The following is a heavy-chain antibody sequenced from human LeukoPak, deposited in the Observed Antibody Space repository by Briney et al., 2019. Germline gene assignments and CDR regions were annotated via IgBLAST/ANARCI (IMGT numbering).Heavy chain of an antibody. CDR2: INPNSGGT. V-gene: IGHV1-2*02. Sequence: ASVKVSCKASGYTFTGYYMHWVRQAPGQGLEWMGWINPNSGGTNYAQKFQGRVTMTRDTSISTAYMELSRLRSDDTAVYYCARVKTAAAGITYWGQGTLVTVSS. CDR1: GYTFTGYY. D-gene: IGHD6-13*01. J-gene: IGHJ4*02. CDR3: ARVKTAAAGITY.